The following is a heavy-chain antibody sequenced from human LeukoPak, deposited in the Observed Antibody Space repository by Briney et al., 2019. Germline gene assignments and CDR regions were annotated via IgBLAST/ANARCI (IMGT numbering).Heavy chain of an antibody. Sequence: SETLYLTCTVSGGSISSYYWSWIRQPPGKGLEWIGYIYYSGSTNYNPSLKSRVTISVDTSKNQFSLKLSSVTAADTAVYYCARSTPRGHCSSTSCLYYFDYWGQGTLVTVSS. D-gene: IGHD2-2*01. J-gene: IGHJ4*02. CDR3: ARSTPRGHCSSTSCLYYFDY. V-gene: IGHV4-59*08. CDR2: IYYSGST. CDR1: GGSISSYY.